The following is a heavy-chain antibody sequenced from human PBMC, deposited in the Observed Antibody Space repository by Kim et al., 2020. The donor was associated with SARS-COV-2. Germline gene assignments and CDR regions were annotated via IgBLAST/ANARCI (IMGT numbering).Heavy chain of an antibody. D-gene: IGHD3-10*01. CDR2: IYPGDSDT. V-gene: IGHV5-51*01. CDR1: GYSFISYW. CDR3: ARGRHYGSGSYRSPPYFFDY. J-gene: IGHJ4*02. Sequence: GESLKISCKDSGYSFISYWIGWVRQMPGKGLEWMGIIYPGDSDTRYSPSFQGQVTISADKSISTAYLQWSSLKASDTAMYYWARGRHYGSGSYRSPPYFFDYWGQGPLVTVSS.